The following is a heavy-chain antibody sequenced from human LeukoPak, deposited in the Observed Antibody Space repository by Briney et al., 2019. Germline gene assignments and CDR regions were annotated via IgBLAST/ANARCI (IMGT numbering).Heavy chain of an antibody. CDR1: GFTFSRSA. D-gene: IGHD4-17*01. CDR3: AKGGPDYGDLLGLFDY. V-gene: IGHV1-58*01. CDR2: IGVGGGNT. Sequence: GTSVKVSCKTSGFTFSRSAVQWVRQARGQGLEWIGWIGVGGGNTNYAQRFQDRVTITRDMSTRTAYMELSSLRSEDTAVYYCAKGGPDYGDLLGLFDYWGQGTLVTVSS. J-gene: IGHJ4*02.